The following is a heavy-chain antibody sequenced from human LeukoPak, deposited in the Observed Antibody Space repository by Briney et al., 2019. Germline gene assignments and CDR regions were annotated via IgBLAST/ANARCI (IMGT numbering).Heavy chain of an antibody. V-gene: IGHV3-48*04. CDR1: GFTFSTYS. CDR2: ISSRSSTI. J-gene: IGHJ4*02. Sequence: PGGSLRLSCAASGFTFSTYSMSWVRQAPGKGLEWVSYISSRSSTIYYADSVKGRFTISRDDSRNTLYLQMNSLRGDDTAVYYCAKDVGKWESLHFFDYWGQGTLVTVSS. CDR3: AKDVGKWESLHFFDY. D-gene: IGHD1-26*01.